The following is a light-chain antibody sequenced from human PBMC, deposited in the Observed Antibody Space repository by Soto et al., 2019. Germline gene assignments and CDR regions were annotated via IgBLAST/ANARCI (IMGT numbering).Light chain of an antibody. V-gene: IGKV1-13*02. Sequence: AVQLTQSPSSLSASVGDRVTFTCRASQGISSGLAWYQQIPGQAPKVLIYDASRLESGVPSRFSGSGSGTXXXXXXXXXQPEDFATYYCQQFNSYPLTFGGGTKVEI. CDR1: QGISSG. J-gene: IGKJ4*01. CDR3: QQFNSYPLT. CDR2: DAS.